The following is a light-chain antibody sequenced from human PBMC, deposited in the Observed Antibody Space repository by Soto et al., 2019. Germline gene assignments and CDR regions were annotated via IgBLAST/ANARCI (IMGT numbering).Light chain of an antibody. Sequence: DIQLTQSPSSLSASVGDRVTITCRASQTITGYLHWYQHKPGMPPKLLIYAASTLRSGVPSRFTGSGSWTDFTLSISSLQPEDFAIYYCQQSYSSPRTFGQGTRVE. CDR3: QQSYSSPRT. J-gene: IGKJ1*01. CDR2: AAS. CDR1: QTITGY. V-gene: IGKV1-39*01.